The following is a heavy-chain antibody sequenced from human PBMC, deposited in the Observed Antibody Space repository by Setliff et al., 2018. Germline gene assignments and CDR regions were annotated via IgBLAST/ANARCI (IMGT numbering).Heavy chain of an antibody. J-gene: IGHJ4*02. CDR2: IIPIFGTA. CDR3: ARDHGPDSSGYYSFDY. CDR1: GGTFSSYA. Sequence: SVKVSCKASGGTFSSYAISWVRQAPGQGLEWKGGIIPIFGTANYAQKFQGRVTITTDESTSTAYMELSSLRSEDTAVYYCARDHGPDSSGYYSFDYWGQGTLVTVSS. D-gene: IGHD3-22*01. V-gene: IGHV1-69*05.